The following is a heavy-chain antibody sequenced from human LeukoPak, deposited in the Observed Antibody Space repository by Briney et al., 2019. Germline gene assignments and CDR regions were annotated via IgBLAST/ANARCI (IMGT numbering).Heavy chain of an antibody. Sequence: ASVKVSCKASGYTFTSYGISWVRQAPGQGLEWMGWISAYNGNTNYAQKLQGRVTMTTDTSTSTAYMELRSLRSDDTAVYYCARFCSGGSPNYYYYYMDVWGKGTTVTVSS. V-gene: IGHV1-18*01. CDR1: GYTFTSYG. J-gene: IGHJ6*03. D-gene: IGHD2-15*01. CDR3: ARFCSGGSPNYYYYYMDV. CDR2: ISAYNGNT.